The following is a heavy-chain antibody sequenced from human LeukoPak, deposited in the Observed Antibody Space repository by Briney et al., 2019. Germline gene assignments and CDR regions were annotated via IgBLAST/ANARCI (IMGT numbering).Heavy chain of an antibody. CDR1: GFTFSSYA. CDR2: ISGSGGST. J-gene: IGHJ4*02. D-gene: IGHD6-6*01. V-gene: IGHV3-23*01. Sequence: GGSLRLSCAASGFTFSSYAMSWVRQAPGKGLAWVSAISGSGGSTYYADSVKGRFTISRDNSKNTLYLQMNSLRAEDTAVYYCARPGAARHPFDYWGQGTLVTVSS. CDR3: ARPGAARHPFDY.